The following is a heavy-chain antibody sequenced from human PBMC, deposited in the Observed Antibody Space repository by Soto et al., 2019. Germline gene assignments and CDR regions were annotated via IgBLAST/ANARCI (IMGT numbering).Heavy chain of an antibody. J-gene: IGHJ3*01. CDR2: ISHRGRT. CDR3: ARNFDRVPLRAFDV. V-gene: IGHV4-34*02. CDR1: GGSLSPYY. Sequence: QVQLQQWGAGLLKPSGTLSRTCAVYGGSLSPYYWSWIWQSPEMGLEWIGEISHRGRTNYNPSLRSRVTISVDKSKNQFSLELTSVTAADTALYYCARNFDRVPLRAFDVWGQGAMVIVSS. D-gene: IGHD3-9*01.